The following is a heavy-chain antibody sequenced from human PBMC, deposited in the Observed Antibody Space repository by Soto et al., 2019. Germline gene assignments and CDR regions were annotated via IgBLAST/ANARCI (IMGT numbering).Heavy chain of an antibody. CDR2: IYYSGST. J-gene: IGHJ4*02. V-gene: IGHV4-31*03. CDR1: GGSISSGGYY. D-gene: IGHD3-9*01. Sequence: PSETLSLTCTVSGGSISSGGYYWSWIRQHPGKGLEWIGYIYYSGSTYYNPSLKSRVTISVDTSKNQFSLKLSSVTAADTAVYYCARVSYDILTGSNGIDYWGQGTLVTVSS. CDR3: ARVSYDILTGSNGIDY.